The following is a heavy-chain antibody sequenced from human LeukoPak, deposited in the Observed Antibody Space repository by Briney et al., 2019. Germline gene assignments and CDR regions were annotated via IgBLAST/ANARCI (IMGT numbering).Heavy chain of an antibody. J-gene: IGHJ4*02. CDR3: ARGPGKRITMIVVVITKFDY. D-gene: IGHD3-22*01. Sequence: PSETLSLTCAVYGGSFSGYYWSWIRQPPGKGLEWIGEINHSGSTNYNPSLKSRVTISVDTSKNQFSLKLSSVTAADTAVYYCARGPGKRITMIVVVITKFDYWGQGTLVTVSS. CDR2: INHSGST. CDR1: GGSFSGYY. V-gene: IGHV4-34*01.